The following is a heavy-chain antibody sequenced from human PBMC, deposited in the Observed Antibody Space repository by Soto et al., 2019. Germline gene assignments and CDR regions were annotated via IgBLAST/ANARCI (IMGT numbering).Heavy chain of an antibody. CDR3: AKHATRTNGWYHFDY. D-gene: IGHD6-19*01. CDR1: GFTFSSYA. Sequence: GGSLRLSCAASGFTFSSYAMHWVRQAPGKGLEWVAVISYDGSNKYYADSVKGRFTISRDNSKNTLYLQMNSLRAEDTAVYYCAKHATRTNGWYHFDYWGQGALVTVYS. V-gene: IGHV3-30-3*02. CDR2: ISYDGSNK. J-gene: IGHJ4*02.